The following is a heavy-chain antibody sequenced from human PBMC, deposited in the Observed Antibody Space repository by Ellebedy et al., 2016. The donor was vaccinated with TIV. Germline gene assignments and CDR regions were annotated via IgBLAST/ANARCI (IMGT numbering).Heavy chain of an antibody. CDR2: IYSSGGT. Sequence: GESLKISCAASGFTVGFGYMSWVRQAPGRGLEWVSTIYSSGGTYYAGSVKGRFTISRDNSKNTLYLQMNSLRAEDTAVYYCAGGISVAGTSLGFWGQGTLVTVSS. CDR3: AGGISVAGTSLGF. J-gene: IGHJ4*02. CDR1: GFTVGFGY. D-gene: IGHD6-19*01. V-gene: IGHV3-53*01.